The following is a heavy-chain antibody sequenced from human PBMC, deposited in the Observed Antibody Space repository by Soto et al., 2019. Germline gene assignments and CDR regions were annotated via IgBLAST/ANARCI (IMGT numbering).Heavy chain of an antibody. D-gene: IGHD6-19*01. CDR2: ISSSGSTI. CDR3: ARCRIAVAAFDI. Sequence: PGGSLRLSCAASGFTFALYVMSGVRQAPGKGLEWVSYISSSGSTIYYADSVKGRFTISRDNAKNSLYLQMNSLRAEDTAVYYCARCRIAVAAFDIWGQGTMVTVSS. J-gene: IGHJ3*02. V-gene: IGHV3-11*01. CDR1: GFTFALYV.